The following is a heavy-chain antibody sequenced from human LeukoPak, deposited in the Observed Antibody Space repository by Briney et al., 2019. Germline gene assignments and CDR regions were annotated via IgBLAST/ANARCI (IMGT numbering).Heavy chain of an antibody. J-gene: IGHJ4*02. CDR1: GFTFSSYA. CDR3: ARVTYDMTTDY. D-gene: IGHD4-17*01. V-gene: IGHV3-7*01. CDR2: IKQDGYEK. Sequence: PGGSLRLSCAASGFTFSSYAMSWVRQAPGKGLEWVATIKQDGYEKYYVDSVKGRFTISRDNAKNSLYLQMHSLRAEDTAVYYCARVTYDMTTDYWGQGTLVTVSS.